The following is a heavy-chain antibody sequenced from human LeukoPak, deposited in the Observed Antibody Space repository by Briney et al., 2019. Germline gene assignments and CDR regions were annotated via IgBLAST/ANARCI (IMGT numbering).Heavy chain of an antibody. J-gene: IGHJ4*02. CDR1: GFTISSYG. D-gene: IGHD3-3*01. CDR2: ISYDGSNK. CDR3: VKDLGPSIFGVPSDY. Sequence: PGGSLRLSCAASGFTISSYGMHWVRQAPGKGLEWVTVISYDGSNKYYADSVKGRFTISRDNSKNTLYLQMNSLRAEDTAVYYCVKDLGPSIFGVPSDYWGQGTLVTVSS. V-gene: IGHV3-30*18.